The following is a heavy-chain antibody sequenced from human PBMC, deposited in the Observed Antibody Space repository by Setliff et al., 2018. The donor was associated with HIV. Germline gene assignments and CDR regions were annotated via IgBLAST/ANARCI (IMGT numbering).Heavy chain of an antibody. J-gene: IGHJ5*02. Sequence: KPSETLSLTCAVYGGSLSGDYWSWILQPPGKGLEWIGEINQSGSTNYNPSLKSRVTISLDTSKNQFSLKLTSVTAADTAVYYCARDFGGYCSSMSCPGLFDPWGQGTLVTVSS. V-gene: IGHV4-34*01. D-gene: IGHD2-2*01. CDR3: ARDFGGYCSSMSCPGLFDP. CDR1: GGSLSGDY. CDR2: INQSGST.